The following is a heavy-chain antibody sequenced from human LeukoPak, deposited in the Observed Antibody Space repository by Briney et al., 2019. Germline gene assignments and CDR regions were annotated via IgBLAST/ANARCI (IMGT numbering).Heavy chain of an antibody. J-gene: IGHJ4*02. CDR3: ARDGESIAAAGTNFDY. D-gene: IGHD6-13*01. CDR2: IKGDGDGI. CDR1: GFSFSSTW. V-gene: IGHV3-74*01. Sequence: GGSLRLSCAASGFSFSSTWMHWVRQVPGKGLVWVARIKGDGDGIIYADSVKGRFAISRDSPRNTLYLQMNSLSGEDTAVYYCARDGESIAAAGTNFDYWGQGTLVTVSS.